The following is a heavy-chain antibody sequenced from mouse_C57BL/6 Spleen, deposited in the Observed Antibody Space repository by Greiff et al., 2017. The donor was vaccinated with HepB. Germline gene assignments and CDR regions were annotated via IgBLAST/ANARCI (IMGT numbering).Heavy chain of an antibody. CDR3: ASLLITTVVATNFDY. Sequence: QVQLQQSGAELARPGASVKLSCKASGYTFTSYGISWVKQRTGQGLEWIGEIYPRSGNTYYNEKFKGKATLTADKSSSTAYMELRSLTSEDSAVYFCASLLITTVVATNFDYWGQGTTLTVSS. V-gene: IGHV1-81*01. CDR2: IYPRSGNT. J-gene: IGHJ2*01. D-gene: IGHD1-1*01. CDR1: GYTFTSYG.